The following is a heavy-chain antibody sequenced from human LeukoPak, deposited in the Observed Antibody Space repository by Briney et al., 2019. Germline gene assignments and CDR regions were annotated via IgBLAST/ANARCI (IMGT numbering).Heavy chain of an antibody. J-gene: IGHJ4*02. V-gene: IGHV3-74*01. Sequence: GGSLRLSCAGSGFTLSSSWMHWVRQAPGKGLVWVSHVSPDGSLANYADSVKGRFIISRDNAKNTLFLQMNSLRAEDTAVYYCARDLSFSPDYWGQGTLVTVSS. CDR1: GFTLSSSW. CDR3: ARDLSFSPDY. CDR2: VSPDGSLA.